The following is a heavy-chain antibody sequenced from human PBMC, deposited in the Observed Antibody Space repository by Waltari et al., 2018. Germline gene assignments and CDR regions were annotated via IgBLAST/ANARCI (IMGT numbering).Heavy chain of an antibody. J-gene: IGHJ4*02. V-gene: IGHV3-48*03. Sequence: EVQLVESGGGLVQPGGSLRLSCAASGFTFSSYEMNWVRQAPGKGLEWVSYISSRGSTIYYADPVKGRFTISRDNAKNSLYLQMNSLRAEDTAVYYCASSPREAIFGVVITALGYWGQGTLVTVSS. CDR2: ISSRGSTI. D-gene: IGHD3-3*01. CDR3: ASSPREAIFGVVITALGY. CDR1: GFTFSSYE.